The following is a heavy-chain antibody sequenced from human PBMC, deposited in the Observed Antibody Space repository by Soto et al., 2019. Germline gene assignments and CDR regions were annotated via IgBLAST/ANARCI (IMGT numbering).Heavy chain of an antibody. CDR3: ARDSDYTIAY. J-gene: IGHJ4*02. V-gene: IGHV1-18*01. D-gene: IGHD4-4*01. CDR2: IHTYNGNT. Sequence: QVQLAQSGGEVKKPGASVKVSCKASGYTFTNYGISWVRQAPGQGLEWVGWIHTYNGNTNFAQKFQDRVTLTTDTSTSTAYMERRSLTSDDTAVYYCARDSDYTIAYWGQGTLVTVSS. CDR1: GYTFTNYG.